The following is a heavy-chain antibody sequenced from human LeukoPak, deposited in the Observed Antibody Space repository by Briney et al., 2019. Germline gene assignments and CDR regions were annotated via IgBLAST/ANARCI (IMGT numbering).Heavy chain of an antibody. CDR2: IYQSGST. V-gene: IGHV4-30-2*01. CDR1: GGSISSGGYY. J-gene: IGHJ4*02. CDR3: ARDNSLDY. Sequence: SGTLSLTCAVSGGSISSGGYYWGWIRQPPGKGLEWIGYIYQSGSTHYNPSLKSRVTILLDRSKNQFSLKLSSVTAADTAVYYCARDNSLDYWGQGTLVTVSS.